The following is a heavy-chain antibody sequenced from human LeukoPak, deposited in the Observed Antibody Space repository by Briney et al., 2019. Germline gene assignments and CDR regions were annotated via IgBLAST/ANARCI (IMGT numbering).Heavy chain of an antibody. J-gene: IGHJ4*02. CDR1: RASISIYY. Sequence: SETLSPTCTVSRASISIYYWSWIRQPPGKGLEWIGYIYYSGSTNYNPSLKGRVTMSVDTSKNQFSLRLSSVTAADTAVYYCARGSDFGDYWGQGTLVTVSS. CDR2: IYYSGST. V-gene: IGHV4-59*01. CDR3: ARGSDFGDY. D-gene: IGHD4-17*01.